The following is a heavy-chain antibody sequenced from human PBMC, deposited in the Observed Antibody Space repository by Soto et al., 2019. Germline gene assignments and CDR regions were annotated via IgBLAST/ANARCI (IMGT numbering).Heavy chain of an antibody. V-gene: IGHV3-48*02. CDR1: GFTFSTYS. D-gene: IGHD3-10*01. CDR2: IGSSSSPI. CDR3: ASGWCGDLFPAG. Sequence: EVQLVESGGGLVQPGGSLRLSCAASGFTFSTYSMKWVRQAPGKGLEWVSYIGSSSSPIYYADSVKGRFTISRDNAKNSLFLQMNSLRDEDTAVYYCASGWCGDLFPAGWVQGSLVTVSS. J-gene: IGHJ4*02.